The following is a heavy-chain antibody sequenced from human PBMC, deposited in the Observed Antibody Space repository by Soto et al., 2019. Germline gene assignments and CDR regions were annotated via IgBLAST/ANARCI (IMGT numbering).Heavy chain of an antibody. Sequence: GESLKISCKGSGYSFTSYWIGGVRQMPGKGLEWMGIIYPGDSDTRYSPSFQRQVTISADKSISTAYLQWSSLKASDTAMYYCARSTNGYSARYYYYGMDVWGQGTTVTVSS. J-gene: IGHJ6*02. CDR3: ARSTNGYSARYYYYGMDV. CDR1: GYSFTSYW. V-gene: IGHV5-51*01. CDR2: IYPGDSDT. D-gene: IGHD5-18*01.